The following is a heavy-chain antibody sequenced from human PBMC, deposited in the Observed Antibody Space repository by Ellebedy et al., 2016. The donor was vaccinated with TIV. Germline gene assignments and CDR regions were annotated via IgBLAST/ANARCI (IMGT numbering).Heavy chain of an antibody. CDR1: GGSISSSSYY. CDR3: ARDVWFGELLLGSIDY. V-gene: IGHV4-39*02. CDR2: IYYSGST. J-gene: IGHJ4*02. Sequence: MPSETLSLTCTVSGGSISSSSYYWGWIRQPPGKGLVWIGSIYYSGSTYYNPSLKSRVTISVDTSKNQFSLKLSSVTAADTAVYYCARDVWFGELLLGSIDYWGQGTLVTVSS. D-gene: IGHD3-10*01.